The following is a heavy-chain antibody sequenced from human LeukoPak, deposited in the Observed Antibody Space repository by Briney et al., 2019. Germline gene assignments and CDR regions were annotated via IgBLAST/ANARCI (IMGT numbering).Heavy chain of an antibody. Sequence: PGGSLRLSCAASGFTFSRYSMNWLRRAPGKGMEWVSSISSSRSNIYSADSVKGRFSISRDNARNSLYLQMNSLRAEDTAVYYCARGCGGDCYCYMDVWGKGTTVIVSS. CDR3: ARGCGGDCYCYMDV. V-gene: IGHV3-21*01. D-gene: IGHD2-21*01. CDR2: ISSSRSNI. CDR1: GFTFSRYS. J-gene: IGHJ6*03.